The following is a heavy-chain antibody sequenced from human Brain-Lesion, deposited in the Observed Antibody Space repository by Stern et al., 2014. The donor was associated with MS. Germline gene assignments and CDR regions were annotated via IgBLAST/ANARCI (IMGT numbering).Heavy chain of an antibody. J-gene: IGHJ4*02. CDR3: APRRPHYASWDNGDFDY. V-gene: IGHV2-5*02. Sequence: EESGPALVTPTPTLKLTCTFSGFSLRTDGVGVGWVRQPPGPALESLALIYWDNDKRHNPSLRGRLPITQDTSSNQVALTMPNMDPVDTTTYYCAPRRPHYASWDNGDFDYWGQGALVTVSS. D-gene: IGHD3-3*01. CDR2: IYWDNDK. CDR1: GFSLRTDGVG.